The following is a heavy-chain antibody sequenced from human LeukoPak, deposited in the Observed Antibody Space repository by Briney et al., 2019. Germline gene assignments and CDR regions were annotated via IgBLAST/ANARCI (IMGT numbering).Heavy chain of an antibody. J-gene: IGHJ4*02. CDR1: GFTFSSYE. CDR2: ISSSGSTI. D-gene: IGHD3-16*02. Sequence: PGGSLRLSCAASGFTFSSYEMNWVRQAPGKGLEWVSYISSSGSTIYYADSVKGRFTISRYNAKNSLYLQMNSLRAEDTAVYYCARGGPDYVWGSYRPYYFDYWGQGTLVTVSS. CDR3: ARGGPDYVWGSYRPYYFDY. V-gene: IGHV3-48*03.